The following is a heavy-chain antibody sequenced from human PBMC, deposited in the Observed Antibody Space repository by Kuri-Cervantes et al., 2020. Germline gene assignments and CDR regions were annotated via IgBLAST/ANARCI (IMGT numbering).Heavy chain of an antibody. Sequence: LSLTCAASGFTFSSYAMHWVRQAPGKGLEWVSAISGTTTNTYYADSVKGRFTISRDNSKTTLYLQMNSLRAEDTAVYYCARSGAATKSVTRDYFDYWGQGTLVTVSS. D-gene: IGHD6-13*01. CDR1: GFTFSSYA. CDR3: ARSGAATKSVTRDYFDY. CDR2: ISGTTTNT. V-gene: IGHV3-23*01. J-gene: IGHJ4*02.